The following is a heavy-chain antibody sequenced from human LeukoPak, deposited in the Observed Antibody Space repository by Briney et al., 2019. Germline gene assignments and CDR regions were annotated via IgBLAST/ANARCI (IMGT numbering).Heavy chain of an antibody. CDR2: ISSSSSTI. V-gene: IGHV3-48*01. D-gene: IGHD3-22*01. Sequence: PGGSLRLSCAASGFTFSSYSMNWVRQAPGKGLEWVSYISSSSSTIYYADSEKGRFTISRDNAKNSLYLQMNSLRSEDTAVYYCARDELYYYDSSGYFSFDYWGQGTLVTVSS. J-gene: IGHJ4*02. CDR3: ARDELYYYDSSGYFSFDY. CDR1: GFTFSSYS.